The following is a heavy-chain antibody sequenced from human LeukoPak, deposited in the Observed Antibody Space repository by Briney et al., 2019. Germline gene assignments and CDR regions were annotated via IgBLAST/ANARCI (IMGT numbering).Heavy chain of an antibody. CDR3: ARRGAKKNSNYGLLDY. V-gene: IGHV4-39*01. Sequence: PSETLSLTCSVSGGSIGSSDYYWGWIRQPPGKGLECIGNIYYTGSTYYNPSLESRVTISVDTSKNQFSLQLISVTAADTAVYYCARRGAKKNSNYGLLDYWGQGALVTVSS. CDR2: IYYTGST. D-gene: IGHD4-11*01. J-gene: IGHJ4*02. CDR1: GGSIGSSDYY.